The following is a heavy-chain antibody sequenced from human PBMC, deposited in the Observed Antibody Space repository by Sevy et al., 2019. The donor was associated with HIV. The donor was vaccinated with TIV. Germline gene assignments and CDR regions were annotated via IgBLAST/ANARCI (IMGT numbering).Heavy chain of an antibody. CDR3: VKDGGVRGVMRSAAFDI. V-gene: IGHV3-64D*06. D-gene: IGHD3-10*01. J-gene: IGHJ3*02. CDR1: GFTFSSYA. CDR2: ISSNGGST. Sequence: GGSLRLSCSASGFTFSSYAMHWVRQAPGKGLEYVSAISSNGGSTYYADSVKGRFTISRDNSKNTLYLQMSSLRAEDTTVYYCVKDGGVRGVMRSAAFDIWGQGTMVTVSS.